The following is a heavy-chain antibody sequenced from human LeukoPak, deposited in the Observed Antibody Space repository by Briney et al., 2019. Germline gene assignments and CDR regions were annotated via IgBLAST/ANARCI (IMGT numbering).Heavy chain of an antibody. CDR3: ARGMGRFCTSSSCYLSFVY. CDR2: IQNGGDS. D-gene: IGHD2-2*01. J-gene: IGHJ4*02. V-gene: IGHV4-38-2*02. CDR1: GSSISNGFF. Sequence: PSETLSLTCNVSGSSISNGFFWAWIRQSPGKGLEWIGSIQNGGDSYYNPSLKSRTTMSVDTSKNQFSLKLTSVTAADTAVFYCARGMGRFCTSSSCYLSFVYWGQGTLFTVSS.